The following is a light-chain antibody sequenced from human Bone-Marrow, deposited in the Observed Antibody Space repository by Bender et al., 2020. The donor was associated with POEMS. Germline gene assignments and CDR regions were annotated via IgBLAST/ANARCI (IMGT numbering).Light chain of an antibody. CDR1: SSDIGSYNY. Sequence: QSALTQLASVSGSPGQSITISCTGTSSDIGSYNYVSWYQQHPGKVPKLLIYDVSDRPSGVSNRFSGSKSGTSASLAITGLQAEDEGDYYCQSYDNSLGGWVFGGGTKLTVL. J-gene: IGLJ3*02. CDR2: DVS. V-gene: IGLV2-14*03. CDR3: QSYDNSLGGWV.